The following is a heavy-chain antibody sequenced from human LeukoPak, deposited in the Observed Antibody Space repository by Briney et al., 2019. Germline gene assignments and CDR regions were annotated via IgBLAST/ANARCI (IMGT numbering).Heavy chain of an antibody. J-gene: IGHJ6*03. D-gene: IGHD2-8*01. CDR1: DDSITMYY. CDR3: ARGRFATNTLYSTYYYYFYMDV. CDR2: VDHTGST. Sequence: SETLSLTCSVSDDSITMYYWTWIRQPPGKGLEWIGYVDHTGSTNFNPSLNGRVSISRDTTKNLFSLRLRSVTAADTAVYFCARGRFATNTLYSTYYYYFYMDVWGKGTTVTVSS. V-gene: IGHV4-59*01.